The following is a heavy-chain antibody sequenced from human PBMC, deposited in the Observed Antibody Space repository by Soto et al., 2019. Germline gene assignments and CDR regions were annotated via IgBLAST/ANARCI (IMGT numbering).Heavy chain of an antibody. CDR3: AREPHTVSSDAFDI. D-gene: IGHD2-15*01. CDR2: ISSSSSYI. V-gene: IGHV3-21*01. CDR1: GFTFSSYS. Sequence: EVQLVESGGGLVKPGGSLRLSCAASGFTFSSYSMNLVRQAPGKGLEWVSSISSSSSYIYYADSVKGRFTISRDNAKNSLYLQMNSLRAEDTAVYYCAREPHTVSSDAFDIWVQGTMVTVSS. J-gene: IGHJ3*02.